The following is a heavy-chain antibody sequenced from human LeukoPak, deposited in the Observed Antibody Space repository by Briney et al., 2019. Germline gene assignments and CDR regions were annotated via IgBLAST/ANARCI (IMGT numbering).Heavy chain of an antibody. J-gene: IGHJ5*02. V-gene: IGHV1-18*01. CDR1: GYTFTSYG. CDR2: ISAYNGNT. CDR3: ARCGYDILTGYFWFDP. D-gene: IGHD3-9*01. Sequence: ASVKVSCKASGYTFTSYGISWVRQAPGQGLEWMGWISAYNGNTNYAQKLQGRVTMTTDTSTSTAYMALRSLRSEDTAVYYCARCGYDILTGYFWFDPWGQGTLVTVSS.